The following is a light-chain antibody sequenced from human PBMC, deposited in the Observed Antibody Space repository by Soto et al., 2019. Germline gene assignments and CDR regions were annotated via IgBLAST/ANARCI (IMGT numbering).Light chain of an antibody. J-gene: IGKJ1*01. V-gene: IGKV1-5*03. CDR1: QTISSW. CDR3: QHYYSYSEA. CDR2: KAS. Sequence: DIQMTQSPSTLSGSVGDRVTITCRASQTISSWLAWYQQKPGKAPKLLIYKASTLKSGVPSRFSGSGSGTEFTLTISSLQPDDLATYYCQHYYSYSEAFGQGTKVDLK.